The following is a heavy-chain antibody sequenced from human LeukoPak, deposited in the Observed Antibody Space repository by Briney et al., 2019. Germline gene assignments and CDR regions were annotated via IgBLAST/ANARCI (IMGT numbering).Heavy chain of an antibody. CDR1: GGSISCGGYA. D-gene: IGHD3-10*01. Sequence: SQTLSLTCAGSGGSISCGGYAWSWIRQPPGKGLKRIGYIYHSGSTYYNPSLKSRVTISVDRSKNQFSLKLSSVTAADTAVYYCASTLRGIDAFDIWGQGTMVTVSS. CDR3: ASTLRGIDAFDI. V-gene: IGHV4-30-2*01. CDR2: IYHSGST. J-gene: IGHJ3*02.